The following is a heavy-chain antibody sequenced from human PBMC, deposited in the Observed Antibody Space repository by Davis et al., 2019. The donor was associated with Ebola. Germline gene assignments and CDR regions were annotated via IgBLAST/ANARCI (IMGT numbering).Heavy chain of an antibody. D-gene: IGHD1-26*01. CDR2: IDPSDSYT. V-gene: IGHV5-10-1*01. CDR3: ARHPIVGASYAFDI. Sequence: GESLKISCQGSGYSFSSNCISWVRQMPGKGLEWMGRIDPSDSYTKYSPSFQGHVTISADKSISTAYLQWSSLKASDTAMYYCARHPIVGASYAFDIWGQGTMVTVSS. J-gene: IGHJ3*02. CDR1: GYSFSSNC.